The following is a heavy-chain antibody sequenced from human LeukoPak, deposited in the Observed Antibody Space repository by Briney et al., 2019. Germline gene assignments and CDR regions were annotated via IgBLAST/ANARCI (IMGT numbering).Heavy chain of an antibody. V-gene: IGHV3-23*01. CDR1: GFTFSSYA. CDR2: ISGSGGST. D-gene: IGHD3-16*01. Sequence: GGSLRFSCAASGFTFSSYAMSWVRQALGKGLEWVSAISGSGGSTYYADSVKGRFTISRDNSKNTLYLQMNSLRAEDTAVYYCAKLWLGSLNYWGQGTLVTVSS. CDR3: AKLWLGSLNY. J-gene: IGHJ4*02.